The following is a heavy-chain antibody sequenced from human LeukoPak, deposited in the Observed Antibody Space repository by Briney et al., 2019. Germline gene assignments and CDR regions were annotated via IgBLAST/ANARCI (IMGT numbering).Heavy chain of an antibody. Sequence: GGSLRLSCAASGFTFDDYAMHWVRQAPGKGLEWVSGLSWNSGSIGYADSVKGRTISRDNAKNSLYLQMNSLRAEDMALYYCAKGYSYGTGYFDYWGQGTLVTVSS. CDR3: AKGYSYGTGYFDY. D-gene: IGHD5-18*01. J-gene: IGHJ4*02. V-gene: IGHV3-9*03. CDR1: GFTFDDYA. CDR2: LSWNSGSI.